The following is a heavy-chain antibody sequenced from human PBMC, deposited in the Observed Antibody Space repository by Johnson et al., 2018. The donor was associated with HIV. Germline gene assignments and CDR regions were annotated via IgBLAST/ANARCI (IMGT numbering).Heavy chain of an antibody. J-gene: IGHJ3*02. CDR3: AREGTVSYGGAFDI. CDR1: GFTFSSYD. Sequence: EVQLVESGGGVVQPGGSLRLSCAASGFTFSSYDMHWVRQVTGKGLEWVSAIGTAGDTYYPGSVKGRFTISRENAKNSLYLQMNSLRAEDTAVYYCAREGTVSYGGAFDIWGQGTMVTVSS. V-gene: IGHV3-13*01. CDR2: IGTAGDT. D-gene: IGHD4-17*01.